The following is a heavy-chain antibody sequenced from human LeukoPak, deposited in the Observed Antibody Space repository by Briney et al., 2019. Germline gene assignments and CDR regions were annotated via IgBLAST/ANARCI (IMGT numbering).Heavy chain of an antibody. J-gene: IGHJ4*02. D-gene: IGHD6-6*01. CDR3: TRGMGTRPIHY. Sequence: ASMKLSCKASGGSIGSHAVSWVRQAPGQGLEWMGGIIPLFGAPIYAQNFQDRLTISTDESTNTAYMELRSLTSEDTAFYFCTRGMGTRPIHYWGQGTLVTVSS. CDR2: IIPLFGAP. V-gene: IGHV1-69*05. CDR1: GGSIGSHA.